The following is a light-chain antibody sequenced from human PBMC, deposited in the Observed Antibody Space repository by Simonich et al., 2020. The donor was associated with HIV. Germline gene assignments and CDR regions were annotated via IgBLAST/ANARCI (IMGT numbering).Light chain of an antibody. CDR1: QSISNN. Sequence: EIVITQSPATLSVSPGERATLSCRASQSISNNLAWYHQKPGQAPRLLISGASTRATGIPARFSGSGSGTAFTLTVSSLQSEDFAVYYCQQYNYWYTFGQGTKLEIK. CDR3: QQYNYWYT. CDR2: GAS. V-gene: IGKV3-15*01. J-gene: IGKJ2*01.